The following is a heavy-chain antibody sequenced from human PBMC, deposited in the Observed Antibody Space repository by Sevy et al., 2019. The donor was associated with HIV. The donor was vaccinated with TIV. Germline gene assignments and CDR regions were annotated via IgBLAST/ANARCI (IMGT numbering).Heavy chain of an antibody. D-gene: IGHD3-22*01. Sequence: GGSLRLSCAASGFTFSSYSMNWVRQAPGKGLEWVSFITSSSHYIYYADSVKARFTISRANAKNSLYLQMNSLRAEATAVYYCASAYDRSGYYYYGMDVWGQGTTVTVSS. CDR3: ASAYDRSGYYYYGMDV. J-gene: IGHJ6*02. CDR1: GFTFSSYS. V-gene: IGHV3-21*01. CDR2: ITSSSHYI.